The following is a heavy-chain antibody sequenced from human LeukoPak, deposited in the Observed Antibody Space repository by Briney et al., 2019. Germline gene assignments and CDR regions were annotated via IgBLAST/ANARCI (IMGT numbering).Heavy chain of an antibody. CDR1: GFTFSSYG. CDR3: ARQLLPYAYYYGMDV. V-gene: IGHV3-30*03. Sequence: GGSLRLSCAASGFTFSSYGMHWVRQAPGKGLKWVAVISYDGSNKYYADSVKGRFTISRDNSKNTLYLQMNSLRAEDTAVYYCARQLLPYAYYYGMDVWGKGTTVTVSS. D-gene: IGHD2-2*01. J-gene: IGHJ6*04. CDR2: ISYDGSNK.